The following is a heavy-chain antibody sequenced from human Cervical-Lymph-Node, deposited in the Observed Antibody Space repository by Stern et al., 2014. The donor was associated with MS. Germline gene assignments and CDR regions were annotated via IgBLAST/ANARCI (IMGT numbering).Heavy chain of an antibody. CDR1: GGSISSYY. Sequence: QVQLQESGPGKVKPSETLSLTCSVSGGSISSYYCSWVRQPAGKGLEWIGRINPLGSTNFTPSLRSRLTMSVDTSKTQFSLKLKSVTAADTAVYYCARGVLGFGEFPYGMDVWGQGTTVTVSS. V-gene: IGHV4-4*07. CDR2: INPLGST. J-gene: IGHJ6*02. D-gene: IGHD3-10*01. CDR3: ARGVLGFGEFPYGMDV.